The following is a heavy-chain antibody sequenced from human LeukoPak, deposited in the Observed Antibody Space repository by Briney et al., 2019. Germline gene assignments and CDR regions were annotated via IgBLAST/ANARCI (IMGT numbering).Heavy chain of an antibody. CDR1: GGSITSTNY. Sequence: SETLSLTCGVSGGSITSTNYWTWVRQPPGKGLEWIGEVNLQGSTNYNPSLMGRVAISVDMSENHIPLQLTSVTGADTAVYYCAREGGPYRPLDYSGQGTLVTVSS. J-gene: IGHJ4*02. V-gene: IGHV4-4*02. CDR2: VNLQGST. CDR3: AREGGPYRPLDY.